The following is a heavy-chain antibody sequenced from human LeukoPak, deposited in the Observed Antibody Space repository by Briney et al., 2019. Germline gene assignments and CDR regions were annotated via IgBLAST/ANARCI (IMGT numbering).Heavy chain of an antibody. CDR1: GYTFTGYY. CDR2: INPNSGGT. CDR3: ARDPGYSYGAEIDY. Sequence: ASVKVSCKASGYTFTGYYMHWVRQAPGQGLEWMGWINPNSGGTNYAQKFQGRVTMTRDTSISTAYMELSKLRSDDTAVYYCARDPGYSYGAEIDYWGQGTLVTVSS. V-gene: IGHV1-2*02. D-gene: IGHD5-18*01. J-gene: IGHJ4*02.